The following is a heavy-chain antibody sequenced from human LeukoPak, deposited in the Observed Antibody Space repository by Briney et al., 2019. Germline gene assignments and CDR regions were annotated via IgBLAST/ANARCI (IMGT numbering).Heavy chain of an antibody. CDR1: GYTFTGYY. CDR2: INPKSGGT. J-gene: IGHJ3*02. CDR3: ARGTSYNWNDKLDFLPHAFDT. Sequence: GASVKVSCKASGYTFTGYYIHWARQAPGQGLEWMGWINPKSGGTNYAQKFQGRVTMTRDTSISTAYMELSRLRSDDTAVYYCARGTSYNWNDKLDFLPHAFDTWGQGTMVTVSS. D-gene: IGHD1-1*01. V-gene: IGHV1-2*02.